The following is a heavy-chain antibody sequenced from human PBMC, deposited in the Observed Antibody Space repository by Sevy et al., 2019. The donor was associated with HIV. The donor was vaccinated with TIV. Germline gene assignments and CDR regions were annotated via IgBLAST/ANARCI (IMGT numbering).Heavy chain of an antibody. J-gene: IGHJ6*02. V-gene: IGHV3-9*01. D-gene: IGHD6-6*01. CDR1: GFTFDDYA. Sequence: GGSLRLSCAASGFTFDDYAMHWVRQAPGKGLEWVSSISWNSGSIGYADSVKGRFTISRDNAKNSLYLQMNSLRAEDTALYYCAKGKAARPGEGMDVWGQGTTVTVSS. CDR2: ISWNSGSI. CDR3: AKGKAARPGEGMDV.